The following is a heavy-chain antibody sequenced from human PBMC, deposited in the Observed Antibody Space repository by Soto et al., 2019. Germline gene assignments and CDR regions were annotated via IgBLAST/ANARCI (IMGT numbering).Heavy chain of an antibody. Sequence: QVQLVQSGAEVKKPGASVKVSCKASGYTFTTYYIHWVRQAPGQGLEWMGIIYPSGGNITYAQKFQGRVTMTRDTSTSTVYMELSSLRSEDTAVYYCGRDGGYQRFDYWGQGALVTVSS. CDR1: GYTFTTYY. D-gene: IGHD2-2*01. CDR3: GRDGGYQRFDY. CDR2: IYPSGGNI. V-gene: IGHV1-46*03. J-gene: IGHJ4*02.